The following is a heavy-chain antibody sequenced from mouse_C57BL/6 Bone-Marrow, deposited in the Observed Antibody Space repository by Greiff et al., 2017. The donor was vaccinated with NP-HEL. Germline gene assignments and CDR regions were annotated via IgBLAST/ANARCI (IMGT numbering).Heavy chain of an antibody. Sequence: VQLQQPGAELVKPGASVKMSCKASGYTFTSYWITWVKQRPGQGLEWIGDIYPGSGSTNYNEKFKSKATLTVDTSSSTAYMQLSSLTSEDSAVYYCARNYYGTIYYAMDYWGQGTSVTVSS. CDR3: ARNYYGTIYYAMDY. CDR2: IYPGSGST. D-gene: IGHD2-1*01. CDR1: GYTFTSYW. V-gene: IGHV1-55*01. J-gene: IGHJ4*01.